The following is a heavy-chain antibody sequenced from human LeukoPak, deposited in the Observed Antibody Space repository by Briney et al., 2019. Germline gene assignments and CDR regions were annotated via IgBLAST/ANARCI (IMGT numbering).Heavy chain of an antibody. CDR1: GFTLSLYS. CDR2: IGRSSQYI. CDR3: ARDASNIDFAPYFYYMDV. J-gene: IGHJ6*03. D-gene: IGHD3-3*01. V-gene: IGHV3-21*01. Sequence: PGTSLRLSCTASGFTLSLYSMHWVRQAPGKGLEWVSSIGRSSQYIYYGDSVRGRFTISRDNAKNSLYLDMNSPRAEDTAVYYCARDASNIDFAPYFYYMDVWGKGTTVTVSS.